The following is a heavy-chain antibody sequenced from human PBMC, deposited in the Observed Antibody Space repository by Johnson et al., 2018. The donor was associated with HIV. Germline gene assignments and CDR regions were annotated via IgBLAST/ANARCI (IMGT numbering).Heavy chain of an antibody. J-gene: IGHJ3*02. Sequence: VQLVESGGGLVQPGGSLRLSCAASGFTVSSNYMSWVRQAPGKGLEWVSVIYSGGGTYYAASVMGRFTISRDSSKNTLYLQMNSLRPEDTAIYYCARGPQWFSGWGGFDIWGQGTMVTVSS. CDR3: ARGPQWFSGWGGFDI. CDR2: IYSGGGT. V-gene: IGHV3-66*02. CDR1: GFTVSSNY. D-gene: IGHD3-10*01.